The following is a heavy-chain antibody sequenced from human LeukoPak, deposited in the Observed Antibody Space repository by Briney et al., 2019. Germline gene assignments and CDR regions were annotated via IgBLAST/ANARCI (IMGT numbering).Heavy chain of an antibody. J-gene: IGHJ4*02. D-gene: IGHD2-21*02. CDR3: VKAGHCGGDCYSIMDY. CDR1: GFTFSSYG. V-gene: IGHV3-30*18. CDR2: ISYDGRTK. Sequence: VQPGRSLRLSCAASGFTFSSYGMHWVRQAPGKGLEWVAVISYDGRTKYYADSVNGRFSISRDNSKNTLYLQMNSLRAEDTAVYHCVKAGHCGGDCYSIMDYWGQGTLVTVSS.